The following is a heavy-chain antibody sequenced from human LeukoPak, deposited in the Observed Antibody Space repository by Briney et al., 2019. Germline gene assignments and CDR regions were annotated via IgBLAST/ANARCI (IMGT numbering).Heavy chain of an antibody. D-gene: IGHD3-16*02. CDR3: AREWVRLGELSMPDY. J-gene: IGHJ4*02. V-gene: IGHV7-4-1*02. Sequence: ASVKVSCKASGYTFTSYAMNWVRQAPGQGLEWMGWINTNTGNPTYAQGFTGRFAFSLDTSVSTAYLQISSLKAEDTAVYYCAREWVRLGELSMPDYWGQGTLVTVSS. CDR2: INTNTGNP. CDR1: GYTFTSYA.